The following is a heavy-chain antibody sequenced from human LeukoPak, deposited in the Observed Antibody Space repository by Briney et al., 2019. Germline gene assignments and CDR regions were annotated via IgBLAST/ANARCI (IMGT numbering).Heavy chain of an antibody. V-gene: IGHV1-46*01. CDR2: INPSSGSA. Sequence: ASVYVSCKASGYTFSGYSMHWVRQAPGQGPEWMGMINPSSGSATYAQKFQGSVTMTRDTSRTTLYMELSRLRSEDTAVYYCARDWANGSFDYWGQGTPVIVSS. J-gene: IGHJ4*02. CDR3: ARDWANGSFDY. D-gene: IGHD3-10*01. CDR1: GYTFSGYS.